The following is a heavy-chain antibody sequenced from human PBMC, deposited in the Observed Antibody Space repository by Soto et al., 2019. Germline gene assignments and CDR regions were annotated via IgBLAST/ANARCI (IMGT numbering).Heavy chain of an antibody. J-gene: IGHJ3*02. Sequence: SQTLSLTCAISGDSVSSNSAAWNWISQSRSRGLEWLGRTYYRSKWYNDYAVSVKSRITINPDTSKNQFSLQLNSVTPEDTAVYYCARGPLGPLDSSGNSVDAFDIWGQGTMVTVSS. V-gene: IGHV6-1*01. CDR1: GDSVSSNSAA. D-gene: IGHD3-22*01. CDR2: TYYRSKWYN. CDR3: ARGPLGPLDSSGNSVDAFDI.